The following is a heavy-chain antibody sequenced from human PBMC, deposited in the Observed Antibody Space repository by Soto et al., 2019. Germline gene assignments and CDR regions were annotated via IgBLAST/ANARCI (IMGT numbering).Heavy chain of an antibody. CDR2: ISYDGSNK. CDR3: ARGVTLAAAGSYYYYGMDV. V-gene: IGHV3-30-3*01. CDR1: GFTFSSYA. Sequence: PGGSLRLSCAASGFTFSSYAVHWVRPAPGKGLEWVAVISYDGSNKYYADSVKGRFTISRDNSKNTLYLQMNSLRAEDTAVYYCARGVTLAAAGSYYYYGMDVWGQRTTVTVSS. D-gene: IGHD6-13*01. J-gene: IGHJ6*02.